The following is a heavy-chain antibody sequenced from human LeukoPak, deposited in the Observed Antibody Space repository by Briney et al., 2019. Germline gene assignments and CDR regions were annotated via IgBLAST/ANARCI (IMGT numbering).Heavy chain of an antibody. J-gene: IGHJ6*03. V-gene: IGHV3-30*02. CDR2: IRYDGSNK. CDR3: AKELVGGGYYYYYMDV. D-gene: IGHD2-15*01. Sequence: GGSLRLSCAASGFTFSSYSMNWVRQAPGKGLEWVAFIRYDGSNKYYADSVKGRFTISRDNSKNTLYLQMNSLRAEDTAVYYCAKELVGGGYYYYYMDVWGKGTTVTVSS. CDR1: GFTFSSYS.